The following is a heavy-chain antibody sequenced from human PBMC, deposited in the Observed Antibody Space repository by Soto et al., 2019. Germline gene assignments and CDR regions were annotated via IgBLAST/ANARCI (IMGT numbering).Heavy chain of an antibody. D-gene: IGHD5-18*01. V-gene: IGHV3-23*01. J-gene: IGHJ4*02. CDR2: ISGSAGGT. Sequence: EVQLLESGGGLVQPGGSLRLSCAASGFTFSTYALSWVRQAPGKGLEWVSGISGSAGGTDYADSVKGRFTISRDNSKNTLFLPMDDLRAEDTAIYYCAGPGYSSQDYWGQGTLVTVSS. CDR3: AGPGYSSQDY. CDR1: GFTFSTYA.